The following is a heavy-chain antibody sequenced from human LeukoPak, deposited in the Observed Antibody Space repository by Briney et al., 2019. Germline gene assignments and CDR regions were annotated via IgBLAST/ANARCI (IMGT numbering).Heavy chain of an antibody. Sequence: GTSLRLSCAASGFTFDDYAMHWVRQAPGKGLEWVSGISWNSGNIGYADSVKGRFTISRDNAKNSLYLQMNSLRAEDTALYYCAKAPVGGGQWLVDYFHYWGQGTLVTVSS. CDR2: ISWNSGNI. CDR3: AKAPVGGGQWLVDYFHY. V-gene: IGHV3-9*01. J-gene: IGHJ4*02. CDR1: GFTFDDYA. D-gene: IGHD6-19*01.